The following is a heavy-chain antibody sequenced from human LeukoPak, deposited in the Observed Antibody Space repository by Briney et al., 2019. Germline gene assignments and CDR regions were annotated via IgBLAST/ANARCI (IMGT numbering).Heavy chain of an antibody. CDR1: GGSFSVYY. CDR3: ARGGDGYNYFDY. V-gene: IGHV4-34*01. J-gene: IGHJ4*02. Sequence: PSETLSLTCAVYGGSFSVYYWSCIRQPPEKGLECIGETKHSASTNYNPSLKSRVTISLDTSKNQFSLKVSSVTAADKAVYYCARGGDGYNYFDYWGQGTLVTVSS. CDR2: TKHSAST. D-gene: IGHD5-24*01.